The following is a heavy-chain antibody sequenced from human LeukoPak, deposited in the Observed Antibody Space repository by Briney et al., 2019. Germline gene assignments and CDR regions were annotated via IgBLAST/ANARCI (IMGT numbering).Heavy chain of an antibody. CDR3: ARSPSWFLPPPPQFDH. CDR2: IKQDGSEK. D-gene: IGHD3-22*01. V-gene: IGHV3-7*01. Sequence: PGGSLRLSCAASGFTFSSYWMSWVRQAPGKGLEWVANIKQDGSEKYYVDSVKGRFTISRANAKNSLYLQMNSLRAEDTAVYYSARSPSWFLPPPPQFDHWGQGTLVTVSS. J-gene: IGHJ4*02. CDR1: GFTFSSYW.